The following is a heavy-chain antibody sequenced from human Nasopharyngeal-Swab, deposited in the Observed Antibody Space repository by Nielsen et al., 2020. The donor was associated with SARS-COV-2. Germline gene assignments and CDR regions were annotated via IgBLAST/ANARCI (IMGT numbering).Heavy chain of an antibody. J-gene: IGHJ4*02. Sequence: GGSLRLSCAASGFTFSSYWMHWARQAPGKGLEWVSSISSSSSYIYYADSVKGRFTIFRDNTKNSLYLQMNSLRAEDTAVYYCARDQNGYWGQEILVTVSS. D-gene: IGHD2-8*01. CDR2: ISSSSSYI. CDR1: GFTFSSYW. CDR3: ARDQNGY. V-gene: IGHV3-21*06.